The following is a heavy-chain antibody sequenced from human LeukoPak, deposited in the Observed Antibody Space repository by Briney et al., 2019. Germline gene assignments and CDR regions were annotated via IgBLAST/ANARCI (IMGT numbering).Heavy chain of an antibody. J-gene: IGHJ4*02. Sequence: PGGSLRLSCAASGFTVSSNYMSWVRRAPGKGLEWVASLKEDVSARNLVDSVKGRFTISTDNAKNSLYLQMNSLRVEDTAVYYCARGPTYGSRSDFLESWGLGTLVTVSS. D-gene: IGHD3-10*01. CDR2: LKEDVSAR. CDR1: GFTVSSNY. CDR3: ARGPTYGSRSDFLES. V-gene: IGHV3-7*01.